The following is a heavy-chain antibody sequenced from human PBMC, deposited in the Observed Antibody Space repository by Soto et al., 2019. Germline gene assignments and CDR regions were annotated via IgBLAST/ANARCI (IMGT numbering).Heavy chain of an antibody. CDR2: INYSGST. J-gene: IGHJ3*02. D-gene: IGHD2-2*01. Sequence: QVQLQESGPGLVKPSETLSLTCTVSGGSISSYYWSWIRQPPGKGLEWIGYINYSGSTNYKPSLKRRVTISVDSSKNQFSLKLSSVTAADTAVYYWARGRGGLFTNQLLKAFDIWGQGTMVTVSS. CDR3: ARGRGGLFTNQLLKAFDI. CDR1: GGSISSYY. V-gene: IGHV4-59*01.